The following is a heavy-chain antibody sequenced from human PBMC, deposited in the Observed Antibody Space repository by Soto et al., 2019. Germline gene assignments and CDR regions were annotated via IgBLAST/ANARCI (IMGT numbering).Heavy chain of an antibody. Sequence: PSETLSLTCAVSGGSISSSNWWSWVRQPPGKGLEWIGEIYHSGSTNYNPSLESRVTISVDKSKNQFSLKLSSVTAADTAVYYCARQSSGGYYGMDVWGQGTTVTVSS. CDR1: GGSISSSNW. CDR3: ARQSSGGYYGMDV. D-gene: IGHD3-10*01. J-gene: IGHJ6*02. V-gene: IGHV4-4*02. CDR2: IYHSGST.